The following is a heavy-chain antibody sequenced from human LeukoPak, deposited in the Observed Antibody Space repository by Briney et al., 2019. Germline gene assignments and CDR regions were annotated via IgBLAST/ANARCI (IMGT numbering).Heavy chain of an antibody. CDR3: ARALTYYYDNNGYHY. D-gene: IGHD3-22*01. Sequence: GGSLRLSCAASGFTFSSYSMNWVRQAPGKGLEWVSSISSSSSYIYYADSVKGRFTISRDNAKNSLYLQMNSLRAEDTAVYYCARALTYYYDNNGYHYWGQGTLVTVSS. J-gene: IGHJ4*02. CDR1: GFTFSSYS. V-gene: IGHV3-21*01. CDR2: ISSSSSYI.